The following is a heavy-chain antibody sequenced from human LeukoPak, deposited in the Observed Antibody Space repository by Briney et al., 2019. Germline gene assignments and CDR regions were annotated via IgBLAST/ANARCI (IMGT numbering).Heavy chain of an antibody. D-gene: IGHD2-15*01. V-gene: IGHV1-69*04. CDR2: IIPILGIA. CDR1: GGTFSSYA. J-gene: IGHJ4*02. CDR3: AREADCSGGSCYTDY. Sequence: ASVKVPCKASGGTFSSYAISWVRQAPGQGLEWMGRIIPILGIANYAQKFQGRVTITADKSTSTAYMELSSLRSEDTAVYYCAREADCSGGSCYTDYWGQGTLVTVSS.